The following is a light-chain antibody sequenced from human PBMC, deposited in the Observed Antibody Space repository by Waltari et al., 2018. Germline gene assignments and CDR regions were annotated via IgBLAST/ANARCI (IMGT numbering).Light chain of an antibody. CDR1: SSDAGGYNY. CDR3: SSYTTSSTRV. V-gene: IGLV2-14*03. CDR2: DGS. J-gene: IGLJ3*02. Sequence: QSALTQPASVSGSPGQSITISCTGTSSDAGGYNYVSWYQQHPGKAPKLMIYDGSNRPSGVSIRFSGSKSGDTASLTISGLQAEDEADDYCSSYTTSSTRVFGGGTKLTVL.